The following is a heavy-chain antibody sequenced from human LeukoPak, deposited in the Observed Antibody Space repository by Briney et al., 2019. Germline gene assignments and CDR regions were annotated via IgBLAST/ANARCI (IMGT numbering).Heavy chain of an antibody. CDR2: INPNSGGT. Sequence: ASVKVSCKASGYTFTGYYMHWVRQAPGQGLEWMGWINPNSGGTNYAQKFQGRVTTTRDTSISTAYMELSRLRSDDTAVYYCARELLAVAGTLNPWGQGTLVTVSS. J-gene: IGHJ5*02. D-gene: IGHD6-19*01. CDR1: GYTFTGYY. CDR3: ARELLAVAGTLNP. V-gene: IGHV1-2*02.